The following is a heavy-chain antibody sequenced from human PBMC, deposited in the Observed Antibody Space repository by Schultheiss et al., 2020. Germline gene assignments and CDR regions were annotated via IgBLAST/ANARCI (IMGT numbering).Heavy chain of an antibody. CDR2: IWYDGSNK. CDR3: TTTPYGVVDAFDI. V-gene: IGHV3-33*08. D-gene: IGHD4-17*01. CDR1: GLTIRTYA. J-gene: IGHJ3*02. Sequence: GGSLRLSCAVPGLTIRTYAMVWVRQAPGKGLEWVAVIWYDGSNKYYADSVKGRFTISRDNSKNTLYLQMNSLKTEDTAVYYCTTTPYGVVDAFDIWGQGTMVTVSS.